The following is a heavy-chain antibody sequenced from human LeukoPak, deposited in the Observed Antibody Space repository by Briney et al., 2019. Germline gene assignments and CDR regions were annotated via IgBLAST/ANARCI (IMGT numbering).Heavy chain of an antibody. V-gene: IGHV3-48*03. Sequence: PGGSLRLSCSASGFTFSSYEMNWVRQAPGKGLEWVSSISSGASTIYYADSVKGRFTISRDNAKNSLYLQMNSLSAEDTAVYYCAKHAWGSRRTTLFDYWGQGTLVTVSS. CDR3: AKHAWGSRRTTLFDY. CDR2: ISSGASTI. J-gene: IGHJ4*02. D-gene: IGHD2-15*01. CDR1: GFTFSSYE.